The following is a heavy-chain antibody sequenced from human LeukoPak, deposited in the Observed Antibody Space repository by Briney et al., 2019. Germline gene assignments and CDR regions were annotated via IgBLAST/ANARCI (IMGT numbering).Heavy chain of an antibody. CDR1: GGSISSGSYY. CDR2: IYYSGST. Sequence: SETLSLTCTVSGGSISSGSYYWGWIRQPPGKGLEWIGSIYYSGSTYYNPSLKSRVTISVDTSKNQFSLKLSSVTAADTAVYYCARIAYYDFWSAFPDYWGQGTLVTVSS. V-gene: IGHV4-39*01. D-gene: IGHD3-3*01. CDR3: ARIAYYDFWSAFPDY. J-gene: IGHJ4*02.